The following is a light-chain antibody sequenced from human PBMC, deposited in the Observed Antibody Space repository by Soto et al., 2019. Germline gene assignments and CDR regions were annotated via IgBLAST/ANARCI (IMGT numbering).Light chain of an antibody. V-gene: IGLV1-40*01. J-gene: IGLJ2*01. Sequence: QSVLTQPPSVSGAPGQRVTISCTGSSSNIEAGYDVHWYQQLPGTAPKLLIYANRNRPSGVPDRFSGSKSDTSASLAITGLQAEDEADYYCQSYDSSRGAVVFGGGTKLTVL. CDR1: SSNIEAGYD. CDR3: QSYDSSRGAVV. CDR2: ANR.